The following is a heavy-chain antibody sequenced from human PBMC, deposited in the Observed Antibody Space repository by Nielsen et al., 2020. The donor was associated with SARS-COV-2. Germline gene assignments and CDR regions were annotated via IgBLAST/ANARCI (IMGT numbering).Heavy chain of an antibody. V-gene: IGHV1-46*01. D-gene: IGHD4-17*01. Sequence: ASVKVSCKASGYTFTSYYMHWVRQAPGQGLEWMGIINPSGGSTSYAQKFQGRVTMTRDTSTSTVYMELSSLRSEDTAVYYCARGTTVTTWEGYYFDYWGQGTLVTVSS. CDR2: INPSGGST. CDR3: ARGTTVTTWEGYYFDY. CDR1: GYTFTSYY. J-gene: IGHJ4*02.